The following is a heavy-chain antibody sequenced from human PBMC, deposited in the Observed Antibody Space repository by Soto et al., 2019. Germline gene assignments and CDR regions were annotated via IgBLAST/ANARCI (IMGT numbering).Heavy chain of an antibody. CDR3: TRDQSRYSGYPFDY. Sequence: EVQLVESGGGLVQPGGSLRLSCEASGFTFYTYSMNWVRQAPGKGLEWIAYIDSSGSITYYADSVKGRFTLSRDNAKNSLSLQMSSLRAEDTAVYYCTRDQSRYSGYPFDYWGQGNMVTVSS. CDR2: IDSSGSIT. J-gene: IGHJ4*02. V-gene: IGHV3-48*01. CDR1: GFTFYTYS. D-gene: IGHD6-25*01.